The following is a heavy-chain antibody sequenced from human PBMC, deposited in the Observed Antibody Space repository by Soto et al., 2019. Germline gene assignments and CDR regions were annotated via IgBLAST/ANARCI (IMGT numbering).Heavy chain of an antibody. D-gene: IGHD4-17*01. Sequence: EVQLVESGGGLVQPGGSLRLSCAASGFTFSNYWMSWVRQAPGKGLEWVTNIKEDGSEKYYVDSVKGRFTISRDNAKNPHYLQMNGLRAEDTPVYYCARDSPRGYGGSDYWGQGTLVTVSS. CDR2: IKEDGSEK. CDR1: GFTFSNYW. CDR3: ARDSPRGYGGSDY. J-gene: IGHJ4*02. V-gene: IGHV3-7*01.